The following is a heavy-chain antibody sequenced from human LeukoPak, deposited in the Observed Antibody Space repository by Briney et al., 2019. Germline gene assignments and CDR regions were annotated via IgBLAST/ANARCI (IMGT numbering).Heavy chain of an antibody. D-gene: IGHD2-15*01. CDR1: GFTFSGYE. Sequence: GGSLRLSCAASGFTFSGYEMNWVRQAPGKGLEWVSYITSSGSTMYYADSVRGRFTVSRDNAKSSLYLQMNSLRAEDTAVYYCAGVSMLADDYWGQGTLVTVSS. J-gene: IGHJ4*02. V-gene: IGHV3-48*03. CDR2: ITSSGSTM. CDR3: AGVSMLADDY.